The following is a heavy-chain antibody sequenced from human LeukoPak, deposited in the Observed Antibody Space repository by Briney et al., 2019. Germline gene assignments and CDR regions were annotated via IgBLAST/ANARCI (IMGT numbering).Heavy chain of an antibody. CDR1: GFTFSSYW. Sequence: PGGSLRLSCAASGFTFSSYWMSWVRQAPGKGLEWVANIKQDGSEKYYVDSVKGRFTISRDNAKNSLYLQMNSLRAEDAAVYYCARSSSWDATPRLYFDYWGQGTLVTVSS. CDR3: ARSSSWDATPRLYFDY. V-gene: IGHV3-7*01. CDR2: IKQDGSEK. J-gene: IGHJ4*02. D-gene: IGHD6-13*01.